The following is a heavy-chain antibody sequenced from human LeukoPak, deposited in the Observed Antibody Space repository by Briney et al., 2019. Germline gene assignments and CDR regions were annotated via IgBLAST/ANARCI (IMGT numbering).Heavy chain of an antibody. CDR1: GFTFSSYW. J-gene: IGHJ6*02. Sequence: GGSLRLSCAASGFTFSSYWMTWVRQAPGKGLEWVANIKRDGSEKYYVDSVKGRFTISRDNAKNSLYLQMNSLRAEDTAVYYCARDGASIDDQYYGLDVWGQGTTVTVSS. CDR3: ARDGASIDDQYYGLDV. V-gene: IGHV3-7*01. D-gene: IGHD1-1*01. CDR2: IKRDGSEK.